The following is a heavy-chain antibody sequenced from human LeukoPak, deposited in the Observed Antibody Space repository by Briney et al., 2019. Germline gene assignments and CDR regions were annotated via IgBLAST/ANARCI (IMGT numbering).Heavy chain of an antibody. V-gene: IGHV4-34*01. Sequence: KTSETLSLTCAVYGGSFSGYYWSWIRQPPGKGLKWIGEINHSGSTNYNPSLRSRVTISVDTSKNQFSLKLSSVTAADTAVYYCARGVYCSSTSCYRGWFDPWGQGTLVTVSS. J-gene: IGHJ5*02. CDR1: GGSFSGYY. CDR2: INHSGST. CDR3: ARGVYCSSTSCYRGWFDP. D-gene: IGHD2-2*01.